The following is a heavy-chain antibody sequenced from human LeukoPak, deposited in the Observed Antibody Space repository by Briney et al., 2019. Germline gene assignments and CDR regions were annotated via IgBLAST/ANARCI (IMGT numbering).Heavy chain of an antibody. CDR2: ISYDGSNK. J-gene: IGHJ4*02. Sequence: TGGSLRLSCAASGFIFTDYWMNRVRQAPGKGLEWVAVISYDGSNKYYADSVKGRFTISRDNSKNTLYLQTNSLRAEDTAVYYCARDGLWFGELLRDFDYWGQGTLVTVSS. V-gene: IGHV3-30-3*01. CDR1: GFIFTDYW. CDR3: ARDGLWFGELLRDFDY. D-gene: IGHD3-10*01.